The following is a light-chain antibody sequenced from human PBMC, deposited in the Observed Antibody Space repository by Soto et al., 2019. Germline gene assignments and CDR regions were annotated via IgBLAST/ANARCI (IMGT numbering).Light chain of an antibody. J-gene: IGKJ2*01. CDR3: QQFSSPPFFP. V-gene: IGKV1-9*01. CDR1: QAVPNN. Sequence: DIHLTQSPSFLSASVGDRVTITCRPSQAVPNNMAWYQQKPGKPPKLLIYEESTLHSGVPSRFSGRKSGTQFTLTIDSLQPEDFATYYCQQFSSPPFFPFGQGTKVDIK. CDR2: EES.